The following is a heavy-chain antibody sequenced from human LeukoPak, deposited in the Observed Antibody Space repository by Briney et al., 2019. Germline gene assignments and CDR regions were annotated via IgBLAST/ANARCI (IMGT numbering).Heavy chain of an antibody. J-gene: IGHJ4*02. V-gene: IGHV3-7*04. CDR3: ARDQLWFGELLFDY. CDR2: INQDGSQK. Sequence: PGGSLRLSCAASGFTFSDYYMSWIRQAPGKGLEWVANINQDGSQKSCVDSVKGRFSISRDNAKNSLYLQMNSLRAEDTAVYYCARDQLWFGELLFDYWGQGTLVTVSS. D-gene: IGHD3-10*01. CDR1: GFTFSDYY.